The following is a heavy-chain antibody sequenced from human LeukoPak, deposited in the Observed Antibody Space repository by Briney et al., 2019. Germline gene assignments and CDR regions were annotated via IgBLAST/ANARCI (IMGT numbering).Heavy chain of an antibody. V-gene: IGHV4-59*01. CDR2: IYYSGST. CDR1: GGSISSYY. CDR3: ARDRSAIFGVPEPDAFDI. Sequence: SGTLSLTCTVSGGSISSYYWSWIRQPPGKGLEWIGYIYYSGSTNYNPSLKSRVTISVDTSKNQFSLKLSSVTAADTAVYYCARDRSAIFGVPEPDAFDIWGQGTMVTVSS. D-gene: IGHD3-3*01. J-gene: IGHJ3*02.